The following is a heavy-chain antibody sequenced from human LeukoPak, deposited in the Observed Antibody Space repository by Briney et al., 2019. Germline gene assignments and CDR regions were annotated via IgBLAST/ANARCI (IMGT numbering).Heavy chain of an antibody. Sequence: PGGSLRPSCAASGFTFSSYAMSWVRQAPGKGLEWVSAISGSGGSTYYADSVKGRFTISRDNSKNTLYLQMNSLRAEDTAVYYCAKPWVPERFGELSPFDYWGQGTLVTVSS. D-gene: IGHD3-10*01. V-gene: IGHV3-23*01. CDR3: AKPWVPERFGELSPFDY. J-gene: IGHJ4*02. CDR1: GFTFSSYA. CDR2: ISGSGGST.